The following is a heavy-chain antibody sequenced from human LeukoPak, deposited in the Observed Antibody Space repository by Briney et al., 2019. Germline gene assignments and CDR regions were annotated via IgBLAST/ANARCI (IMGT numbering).Heavy chain of an antibody. CDR3: ARDLPLDCSSTSCYLPAFDI. CDR1: GFTFDDYA. D-gene: IGHD2-2*01. J-gene: IGHJ3*02. V-gene: IGHV3-9*01. Sequence: GGSLRLSCAASGFTFDDYAMHWVRQAPGKGLEWVSGISWNSGSIGYADSVKGRFTISRDNAKNSLYLQMNSLRAEDTAVYYCARDLPLDCSSTSCYLPAFDIWGQGTMVTVSS. CDR2: ISWNSGSI.